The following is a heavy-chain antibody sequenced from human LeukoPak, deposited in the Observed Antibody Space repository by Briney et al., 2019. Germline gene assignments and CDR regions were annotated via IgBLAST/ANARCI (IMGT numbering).Heavy chain of an antibody. V-gene: IGHV3-11*01. J-gene: IGHJ4*02. D-gene: IGHD3-9*01. CDR3: ARGRESYDILTGYFQYYFDY. CDR1: GFTFSDYY. CDR2: ISSSGSTI. Sequence: PGGSLRLSCAASGFTFSDYYMSWIRQAPGKGLEWVSYISSSGSTIYYADSVKGRFTISRDNAKNSLYLQMNSLRAEDTAVYYCARGRESYDILTGYFQYYFDYWGQGTLVTVSS.